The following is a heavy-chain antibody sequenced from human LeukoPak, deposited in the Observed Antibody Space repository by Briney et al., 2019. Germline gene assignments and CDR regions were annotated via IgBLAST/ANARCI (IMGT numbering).Heavy chain of an antibody. V-gene: IGHV4-39*01. D-gene: IGHD3-10*01. CDR3: ARQYRDFYGSGSYAGMDV. Sequence: SETLPLTCTVSGGSISSSNYYWGWIRQPPGKAPECIGSMYHSGSTYYNPPLKSRLTISVDTSKNQFSLKLSSVTAADTAVYYCARQYRDFYGSGSYAGMDVWGKGTTVTVSS. CDR1: GGSISSSNYY. CDR2: MYHSGST. J-gene: IGHJ6*04.